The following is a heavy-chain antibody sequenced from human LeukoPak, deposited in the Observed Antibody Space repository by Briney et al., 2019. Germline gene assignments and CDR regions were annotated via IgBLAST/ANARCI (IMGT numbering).Heavy chain of an antibody. CDR2: INPNSGGT. CDR3: ARLGPLVVIATSCFDY. D-gene: IGHD5-24*01. Sequence: ASVKVSCKASGYTFTGYYMHWVRQAPGQGLEWMGRINPNSGGTNYAQKFQGRVTMTRDTSISTAYMELSRLRSDDTAVYYCARLGPLVVIATSCFDYWGQGTLVTVSS. J-gene: IGHJ4*02. V-gene: IGHV1-2*06. CDR1: GYTFTGYY.